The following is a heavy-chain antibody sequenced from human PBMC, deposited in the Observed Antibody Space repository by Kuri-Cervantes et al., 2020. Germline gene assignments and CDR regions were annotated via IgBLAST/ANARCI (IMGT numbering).Heavy chain of an antibody. Sequence: GGSLRLSCAASGFTFSDYYMSWIRQAPGKGLEWVSYISRSGSSIYYADSVKGRFTISRDNAKNSVHLQMNSLRAEDTAAYYCTRDGYYYYYMDVWGKGTTVTVSS. CDR3: TRDGYYYYYMDV. CDR2: ISRSGSSI. V-gene: IGHV3-11*01. CDR1: GFTFSDYY. J-gene: IGHJ6*03.